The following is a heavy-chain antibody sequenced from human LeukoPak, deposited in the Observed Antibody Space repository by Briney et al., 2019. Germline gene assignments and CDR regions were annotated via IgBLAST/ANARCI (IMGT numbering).Heavy chain of an antibody. CDR1: EFTFSSYS. J-gene: IGHJ4*02. Sequence: PGGPLRLSCAASEFTFSSYSMNWVRQAPGKGLEWVSSISSGSSYIYYADSVKGRFTISRDNAKNSLYLQMNSLRAEDTAVYYCARGEGYRQQLVLVYYFDYWGQGTLVTVSS. CDR3: ARGEGYRQQLVLVYYFDY. V-gene: IGHV3-21*01. CDR2: ISSGSSYI. D-gene: IGHD6-13*01.